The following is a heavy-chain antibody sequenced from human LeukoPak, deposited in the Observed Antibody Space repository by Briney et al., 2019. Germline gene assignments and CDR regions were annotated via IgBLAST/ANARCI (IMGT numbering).Heavy chain of an antibody. CDR2: IIPIFGTA. CDR3: ARGDDILTGSDY. V-gene: IGHV1-69*06. Sequence: SVKVSCKASGGTFSSYAISWVRQAPGQGLEWMGGIIPIFGTANYAQKFQGRVTIAADKSTSTAYMELSSLRSEDTAVYYCARGDDILTGSDYWGQGTLVTVSS. CDR1: GGTFSSYA. D-gene: IGHD3-9*01. J-gene: IGHJ4*02.